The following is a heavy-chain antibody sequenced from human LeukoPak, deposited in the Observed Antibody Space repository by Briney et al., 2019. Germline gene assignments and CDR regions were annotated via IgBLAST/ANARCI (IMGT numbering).Heavy chain of an antibody. D-gene: IGHD4-17*01. CDR3: ATDPPAVTRPTNAFDI. V-gene: IGHV1-24*01. J-gene: IGHJ3*02. CDR1: GYTLTELS. Sequence: ASVKVSCKVSGYTLTELSKHWVRQAPGKGLEWMGGFDPEDGETIYAQKFQGRVAMTEDTSTDTAYMELSSLRSEDTAVYYCATDPPAVTRPTNAFDIWGQGTMVTVSS. CDR2: FDPEDGET.